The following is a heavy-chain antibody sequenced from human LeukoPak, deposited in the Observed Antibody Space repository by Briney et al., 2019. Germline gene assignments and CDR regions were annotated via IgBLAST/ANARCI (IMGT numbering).Heavy chain of an antibody. CDR3: ARSRIQLTLDAFDI. J-gene: IGHJ3*02. D-gene: IGHD5-18*01. CDR1: GYTFTGYY. CDR2: INPNSGGT. Sequence: ASVKVSCKASGYTFTGYYMHWVRPAPGQGLEWMGWINPNSGGTNYAQKFQGRVTMTRDTSISTAYMELSRLRSDDTAVYYCARSRIQLTLDAFDIWGQGTMVTVSS. V-gene: IGHV1-2*02.